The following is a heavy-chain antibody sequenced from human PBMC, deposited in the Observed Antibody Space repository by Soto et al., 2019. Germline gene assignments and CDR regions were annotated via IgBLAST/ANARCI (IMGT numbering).Heavy chain of an antibody. D-gene: IGHD4-17*01. Sequence: ASVKVSCKASGGTFSSYYIHWVRQAPGQGLEWMGIINPSGGSTSYAQKFQGRVTMTRDTSTSTVYMELSSLRSEDTAVYYCARDRSPRKSYGDYDYSGMDVWGQGTTVTVSS. V-gene: IGHV1-46*01. CDR1: GGTFSSYY. J-gene: IGHJ6*02. CDR3: ARDRSPRKSYGDYDYSGMDV. CDR2: INPSGGST.